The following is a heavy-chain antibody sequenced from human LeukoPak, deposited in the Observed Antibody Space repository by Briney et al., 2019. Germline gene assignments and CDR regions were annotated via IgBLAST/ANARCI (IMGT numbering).Heavy chain of an antibody. Sequence: SETLSLTCTVSGGSISSGNHYRSWIRQPPGKGLEWIGYIYYSGSTYYNPSHKSRVTISVDTSKNQFSLKVSSVSAADTAVYYCAREKSPPPGHYYGMDVWGQGTTVTVSS. CDR2: IYYSGST. CDR3: AREKSPPPGHYYGMDV. J-gene: IGHJ6*02. V-gene: IGHV4-30-4*01. CDR1: GGSISSGNHY.